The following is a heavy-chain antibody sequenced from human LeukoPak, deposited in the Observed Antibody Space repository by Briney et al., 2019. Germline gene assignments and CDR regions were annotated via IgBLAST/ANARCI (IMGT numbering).Heavy chain of an antibody. D-gene: IGHD3-10*01. J-gene: IGHJ4*02. CDR3: ARGTYGSGSDYFDY. CDR1: GGSISGGDYY. Sequence: PSQTLPLTCTVSGGSISGGDYYWGWIRQPPGRGLEWIGYIYDHGSTYYNPSLKSRVTISVDTSSNQFSLKLTSVTDADTAVYFCARGTYGSGSDYFDYWGQGTLVTVSS. V-gene: IGHV4-30-4*01. CDR2: IYDHGST.